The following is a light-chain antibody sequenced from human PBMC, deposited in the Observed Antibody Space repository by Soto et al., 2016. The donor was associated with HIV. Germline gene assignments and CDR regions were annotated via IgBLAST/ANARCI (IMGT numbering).Light chain of an antibody. V-gene: IGKV1-5*03. CDR1: QDISNY. J-gene: IGKJ3*01. Sequence: DIQMTQSPSSLSASVGDRVTITCQASQDISNYLNWYQQKPGKAPKLLIYKASSLESGVPSRFSGSGSGTEFTLTISSLQPDDFATYYCQQYNSYSGTFGPGTKVDIK. CDR2: KAS. CDR3: QQYNSYSGT.